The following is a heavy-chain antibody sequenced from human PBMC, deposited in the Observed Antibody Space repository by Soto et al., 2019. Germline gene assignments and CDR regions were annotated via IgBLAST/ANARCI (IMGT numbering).Heavy chain of an antibody. V-gene: IGHV1-18*01. Sequence: HLVQSGPEVKKPGASVTVSCKTSGDTFTNFGLSWVRQAPGQGLEWMGWIATYNSNKNYAQKFPGRLTLNTDTSTSTGYMELKSLEYDDTAVYYCARVLRGVVNWFDPWGQGTLVTVSS. CDR1: GDTFTNFG. CDR2: IATYNSNK. J-gene: IGHJ5*02. D-gene: IGHD3-10*01. CDR3: ARVLRGVVNWFDP.